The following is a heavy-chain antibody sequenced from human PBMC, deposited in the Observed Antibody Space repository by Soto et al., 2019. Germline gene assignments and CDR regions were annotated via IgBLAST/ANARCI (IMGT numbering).Heavy chain of an antibody. V-gene: IGHV3-21*01. J-gene: IGHJ3*02. CDR2: ISVGSSCI. CDR1: GFIFSGYS. Sequence: AVGSLRLSCAASGFIFSGYSMNWIHQAPGKGLEWVSCISVGSSCIYYADSVKGRFTISRDNAKNSLYLQMNSLRAEDTAVYYCARELNWNYALDAFDIWGQGTMVTVSS. CDR3: ARELNWNYALDAFDI. D-gene: IGHD1-7*01.